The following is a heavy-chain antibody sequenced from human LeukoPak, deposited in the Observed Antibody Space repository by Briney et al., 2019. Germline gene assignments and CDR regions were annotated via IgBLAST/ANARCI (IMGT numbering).Heavy chain of an antibody. J-gene: IGHJ4*02. Sequence: ASVKVSCKASGYTFTGYYMHLVRQAPGQGLEWMGWINPNSGGTNYAQKFQGRVTMTRDTSISTAYMELSRLRSDDTAVYYCARDLGDYVVLDYWGQGTLVTVSS. D-gene: IGHD4-17*01. CDR3: ARDLGDYVVLDY. V-gene: IGHV1-2*02. CDR2: INPNSGGT. CDR1: GYTFTGYY.